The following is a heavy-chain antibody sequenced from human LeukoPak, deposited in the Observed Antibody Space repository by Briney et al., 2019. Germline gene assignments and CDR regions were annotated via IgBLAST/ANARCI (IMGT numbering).Heavy chain of an antibody. CDR3: AREFSRYYYFDY. CDR1: GFTFRSYA. V-gene: IGHV3-30*04. Sequence: GGSLRLSCAASGFTFRSYAMHWVRQAPGKGLKWVAVISYHGSNKNYADSVKGRFTISRDNSKNTLYLQMNSLRAEDTAVYYCAREFSRYYYFDYWGQGTLVTVSS. J-gene: IGHJ4*02. CDR2: ISYHGSNK. D-gene: IGHD6-13*01.